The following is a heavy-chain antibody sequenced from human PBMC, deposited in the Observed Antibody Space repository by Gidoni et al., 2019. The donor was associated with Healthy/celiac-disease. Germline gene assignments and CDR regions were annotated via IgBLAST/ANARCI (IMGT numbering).Heavy chain of an antibody. CDR2: VSWNSGSV. V-gene: IGHV3-9*01. Sequence: EVQLVVSGGGLVQPGRSLRLSRAASGSTFDDYAMHWVRLPPGKGLEWVPGVSWNSGSVGYADSVKGRFTISKDNAKNSLYLQMNSLGAEDTALYYCANDIHPTGYCSGGSCSLYYYYYYMDVWGKGTTVTVSS. D-gene: IGHD2-15*01. J-gene: IGHJ6*03. CDR1: GSTFDDYA. CDR3: ANDIHPTGYCSGGSCSLYYYYYYMDV.